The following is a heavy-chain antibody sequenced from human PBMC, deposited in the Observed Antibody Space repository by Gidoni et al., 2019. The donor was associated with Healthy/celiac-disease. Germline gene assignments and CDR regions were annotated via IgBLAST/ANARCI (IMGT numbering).Heavy chain of an antibody. V-gene: IGHV3-23*01. D-gene: IGHD1-26*01. CDR3: ANQKSGSYYFDY. Sequence: EVQLLESGGGLVQPGGSLRLSCAASGFPFSCYAMSWVRQAPGKGLEWVTAIRGRGGSTYYADSVKGRFTISRDNSKNTLYLQMNSLRAEDTAVYYCANQKSGSYYFDYWGQGTLVTVSS. CDR2: IRGRGGST. CDR1: GFPFSCYA. J-gene: IGHJ4*02.